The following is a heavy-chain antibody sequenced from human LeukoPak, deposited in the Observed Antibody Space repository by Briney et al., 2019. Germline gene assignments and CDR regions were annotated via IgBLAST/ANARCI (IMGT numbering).Heavy chain of an antibody. J-gene: IGHJ4*02. CDR1: GGSISSSNYY. Sequence: PSETLSLTCTVSGGSISSSNYYWGWIRQPPGKGLEWIGSIHYSGSTYYNPSLKSRVTISVDTSKNQFSLKLSSVTAADTAVYYCARDRIPRGRLFDYWGQGTLVTVSS. CDR2: IHYSGST. V-gene: IGHV4-39*07. D-gene: IGHD5-18*01. CDR3: ARDRIPRGRLFDY.